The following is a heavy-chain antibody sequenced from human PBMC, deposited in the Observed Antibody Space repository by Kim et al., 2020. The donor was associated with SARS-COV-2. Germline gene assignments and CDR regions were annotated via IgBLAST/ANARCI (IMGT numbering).Heavy chain of an antibody. CDR2: IYTSGST. CDR1: GGSISSGSYY. V-gene: IGHV4-61*02. Sequence: SETLSLTCTVSGGSISSGSYYWSWIRQPAGKGLEWIGRIYTSGSTNYNPSLKSRVTISVDTSKNQFSLKLSSVTAADTAVYYCARLVFDWLPRFDPWGQGTLVTVSS. CDR3: ARLVFDWLPRFDP. J-gene: IGHJ5*02. D-gene: IGHD3-9*01.